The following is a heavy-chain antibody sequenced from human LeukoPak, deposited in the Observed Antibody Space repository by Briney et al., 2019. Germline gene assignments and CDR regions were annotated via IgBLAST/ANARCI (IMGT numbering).Heavy chain of an antibody. Sequence: GGSLRLSCAASGFTFSSYGMHWVRQAPGKGLEWVAFIRYDGSNKYYADSVKGRFTISRDNAKNSLYLQMNSLRAEDTAVYYCARDIVVVPAAREVLWFDPWGQGTLVTVSS. CDR1: GFTFSSYG. V-gene: IGHV3-30*02. CDR2: IRYDGSNK. J-gene: IGHJ5*02. CDR3: ARDIVVVPAAREVLWFDP. D-gene: IGHD2-2*01.